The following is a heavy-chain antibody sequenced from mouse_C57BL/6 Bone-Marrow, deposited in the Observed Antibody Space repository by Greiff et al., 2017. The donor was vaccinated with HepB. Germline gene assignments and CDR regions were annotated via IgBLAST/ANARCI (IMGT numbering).Heavy chain of an antibody. Sequence: EVQLQQSGAELVRPGASVKLSCTASGFNIKDDYMHWVKQRPEQGLEWIGWIDPENGDTENASKFQGKATITADTSSNTAYLQLSSLTSEDTAVYYCTTYGNPFAYWGQGTLVTVSA. CDR2: IDPENGDT. CDR3: TTYGNPFAY. V-gene: IGHV14-4*01. CDR1: GFNIKDDY. J-gene: IGHJ3*01. D-gene: IGHD2-1*01.